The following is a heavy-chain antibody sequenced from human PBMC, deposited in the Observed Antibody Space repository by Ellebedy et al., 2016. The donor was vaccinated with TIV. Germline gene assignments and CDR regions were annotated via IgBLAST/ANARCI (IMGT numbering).Heavy chain of an antibody. J-gene: IGHJ4*02. Sequence: PGGSLRLSCAASGFAFETDWMTWLRQAPGKGLEWVANINVEGDEQFYAYSVRGRFTISRDKSKNSLYLQLSSLRADDSAQYYCARGGGSSSWYWRFWGQGAPVTV. CDR1: GFAFETDW. CDR2: INVEGDEQ. V-gene: IGHV3-7*03. D-gene: IGHD6-13*01. CDR3: ARGGGSSSWYWRF.